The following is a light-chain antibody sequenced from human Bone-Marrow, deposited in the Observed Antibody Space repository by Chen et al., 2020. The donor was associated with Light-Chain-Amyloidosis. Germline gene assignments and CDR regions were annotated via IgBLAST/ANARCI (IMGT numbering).Light chain of an antibody. CDR1: SSAVGGYNY. J-gene: IGLJ1*01. CDR2: DVS. CDR3: CSYAGSYTYYV. V-gene: IGLV2-11*01. Sequence: QSALTQPRSVSGSSGQSVNISCTGNSSAVGGYNYVSWNQQHPGKAPKVMIYDVSKRPSGVPDRFSGSKSGNTASLTISGLQAEDEADYYCCSYAGSYTYYVFGSGTKVTVL.